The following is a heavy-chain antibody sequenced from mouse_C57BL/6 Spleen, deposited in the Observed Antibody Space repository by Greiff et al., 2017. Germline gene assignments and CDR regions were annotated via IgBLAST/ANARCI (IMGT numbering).Heavy chain of an antibody. CDR1: GYTFTSYW. J-gene: IGHJ3*01. D-gene: IGHD2-4*01. Sequence: QVQLQQPGAELVKPGASVKMSCKASGYTFTSYWINWVKQRPGQGLEWIGDIYPGSGSTNYNEKFKSKATLTVDKSSSTAYMQLSSLTSEDSAVYYCAAYDYDSPFAYWGQGALVTVSA. CDR3: AAYDYDSPFAY. CDR2: IYPGSGST. V-gene: IGHV1-55*01.